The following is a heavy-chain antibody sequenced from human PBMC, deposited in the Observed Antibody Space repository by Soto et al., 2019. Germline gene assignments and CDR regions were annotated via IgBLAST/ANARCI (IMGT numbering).Heavy chain of an antibody. CDR3: ARDNSSSSQEYYYGMDV. J-gene: IGHJ6*02. Sequence: QVQLVQSGAEVKKPGSSVKVSCKASGGTFSSYAISWVRQAPGQGLEWMGGIIPIFGTANYAQKFQGSVTITEDESTSTSYMELSSLRSEDTAVYYCARDNSSSSQEYYYGMDVWGQGTTVTVSS. CDR1: GGTFSSYA. D-gene: IGHD6-6*01. V-gene: IGHV1-69*01. CDR2: IIPIFGTA.